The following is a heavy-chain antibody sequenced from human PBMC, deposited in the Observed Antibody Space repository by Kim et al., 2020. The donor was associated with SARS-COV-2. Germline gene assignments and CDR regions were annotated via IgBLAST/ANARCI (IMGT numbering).Heavy chain of an antibody. V-gene: IGHV3-74*01. D-gene: IGHD3-3*02. Sequence: DEGSRYYADSEKGRFTTARDNANNMVYLQMNSLRVDDTAIYYCTSIFEYWGQGALVTVSS. CDR3: TSIFEY. CDR2: DEGSR. J-gene: IGHJ4*02.